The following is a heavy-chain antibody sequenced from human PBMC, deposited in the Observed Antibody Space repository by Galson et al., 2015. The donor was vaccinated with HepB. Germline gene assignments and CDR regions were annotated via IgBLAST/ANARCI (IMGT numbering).Heavy chain of an antibody. Sequence: SVKVSCKASGYTFSNYGISWVRKAPGQGLEWMGWISAQNGKTMYAQKFQGRVTMTTDTSTITAYIELRSLRSDDTAVYYCARDRKGLRNSLDTWGQGTMVPVAS. J-gene: IGHJ3*02. D-gene: IGHD1-14*01. CDR3: ARDRKGLRNSLDT. V-gene: IGHV1-18*01. CDR1: GYTFSNYG. CDR2: ISAQNGKT.